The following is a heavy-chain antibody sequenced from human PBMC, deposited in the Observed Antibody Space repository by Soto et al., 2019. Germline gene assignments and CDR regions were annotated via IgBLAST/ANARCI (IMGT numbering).Heavy chain of an antibody. Sequence: QVQLVQSGAEVKRPGSSVKVSCKASGGTFSSYAITWVRQAPGHGLEWMGGIIPIFGTANYAQQFQGRVTITADESTSTAYMELSSLRSEDTAVYYCARTYCSTNSCPLSYYYYGMDVWGQGTTVTVSS. J-gene: IGHJ6*02. V-gene: IGHV1-69*01. D-gene: IGHD2-2*01. CDR2: IIPIFGTA. CDR1: GGTFSSYA. CDR3: ARTYCSTNSCPLSYYYYGMDV.